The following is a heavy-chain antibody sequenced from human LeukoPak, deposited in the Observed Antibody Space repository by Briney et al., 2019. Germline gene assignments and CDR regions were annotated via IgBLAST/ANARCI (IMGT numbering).Heavy chain of an antibody. CDR1: GFTFSSYW. V-gene: IGHV3-74*01. CDR2: INTDGSST. CDR3: ARARWELEAYFDY. D-gene: IGHD1-26*01. J-gene: IGHJ4*02. Sequence: GGSLRLSCAASGFTFSSYWMHWVRQAPGKGLVWVSRINTDGSSTSYADSVKGRFTISRDNAKNTLYLQMNSLRAEDTAVYYCARARWELEAYFDYWGQGTLVTVSS.